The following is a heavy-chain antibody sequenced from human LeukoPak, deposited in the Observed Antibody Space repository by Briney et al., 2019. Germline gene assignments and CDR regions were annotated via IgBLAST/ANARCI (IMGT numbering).Heavy chain of an antibody. CDR2: IRYDGSNK. V-gene: IGHV3-30*02. D-gene: IGHD6-13*01. Sequence: GGSLRLSCAASGFTFSSYGMHWVRQAPGKGLEWVAFIRYDGSNKYYADSVKGRFTISRDNSKNTLYLQMNSLRAEDTAVYDCAKDRSQLVPNYFDYWGQGTLVTVSS. CDR1: GFTFSSYG. CDR3: AKDRSQLVPNYFDY. J-gene: IGHJ4*02.